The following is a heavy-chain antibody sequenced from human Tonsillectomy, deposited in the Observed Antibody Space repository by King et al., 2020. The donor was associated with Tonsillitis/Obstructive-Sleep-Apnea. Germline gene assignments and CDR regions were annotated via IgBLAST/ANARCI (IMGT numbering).Heavy chain of an antibody. V-gene: IGHV3-30*04. CDR2: MSHDGTNK. Sequence: VQLVESGGGVVQPGRSLRLSCAASGFTFSTYAMHWVRQAPGKVLEWVAVMSHDGTNKYYADSVKGRFTISRDNPKNTLYVQMNSLRSEDTAVYYCARDRGWSDYGSYGMAVWGQGTTVTVSS. CDR1: GFTFSTYA. J-gene: IGHJ6*02. D-gene: IGHD4-17*01. CDR3: ARDRGWSDYGSYGMAV.